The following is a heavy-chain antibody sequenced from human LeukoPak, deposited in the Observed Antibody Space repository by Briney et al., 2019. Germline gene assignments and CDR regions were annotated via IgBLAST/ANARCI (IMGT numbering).Heavy chain of an antibody. CDR3: ARGYYDSRGYSNPFDI. V-gene: IGHV4-59*01. D-gene: IGHD3-22*01. CDR1: GVSISSSY. Sequence: PSETLSLTCTVSGVSISSSYWSWIRQSPGRGLEWIGYIHYGGSTNYNPSLKSRLSISVDTSGNQFFLRLSSVTAADTAFYYCARGYYDSRGYSNPFDIWGQGTMVTVSS. CDR2: IHYGGST. J-gene: IGHJ3*02.